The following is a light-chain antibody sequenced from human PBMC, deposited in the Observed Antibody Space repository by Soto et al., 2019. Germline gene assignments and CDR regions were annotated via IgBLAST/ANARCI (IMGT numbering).Light chain of an antibody. CDR1: QSVGSSY. Sequence: EIVFAQSPGTLSLSPGERATLSCRASQSVGSSYLAWYQQKPGQAPRLLIYGASSRATGNPDRFSGSGSGTDFTLTITRLEPEDLAVYYCQLYGRSITFGQGTRLEIK. CDR3: QLYGRSIT. CDR2: GAS. V-gene: IGKV3-20*01. J-gene: IGKJ5*01.